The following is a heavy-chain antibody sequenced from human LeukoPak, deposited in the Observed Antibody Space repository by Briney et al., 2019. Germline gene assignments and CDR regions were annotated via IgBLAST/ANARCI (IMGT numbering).Heavy chain of an antibody. D-gene: IGHD3-3*01. CDR2: INYDGTNT. CDR3: ARTYYDFWSGYSTQGGFDY. CDR1: AFTFNTYA. V-gene: IGHV3-30*19. Sequence: PGGSLRLSCAASAFTFNTYAMHWVRQAPGKGLEWVAFINYDGTNTYYADSVKGRFTISRDNSKNTLYLQMNSLRAEDTAVYYCARTYYDFWSGYSTQGGFDYWGQGTLVTVSS. J-gene: IGHJ4*02.